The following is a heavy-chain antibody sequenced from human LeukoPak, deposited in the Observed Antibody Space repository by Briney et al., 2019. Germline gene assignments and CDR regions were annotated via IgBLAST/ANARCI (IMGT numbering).Heavy chain of an antibody. CDR1: GFTFSSYW. CDR3: ARDSRLYSSGDAFDI. D-gene: IGHD3-22*01. CDR2: ISSLSSYI. Sequence: GGSLRLSCAASGFTFSSYWMSWVRQAPGKGLEWVSSISSLSSYIYYADSLKGRFTISRDNAKNSLYLQMNSLRVEDTAVYYCARDSRLYSSGDAFDIWGQGTTVTVSS. V-gene: IGHV3-21*01. J-gene: IGHJ3*02.